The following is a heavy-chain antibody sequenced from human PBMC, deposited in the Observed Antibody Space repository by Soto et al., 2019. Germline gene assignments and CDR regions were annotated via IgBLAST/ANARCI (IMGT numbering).Heavy chain of an antibody. CDR3: ASQPSGLWLS. Sequence: HLQLQESGSRLVKPSQTLSLNCAVSGDSISSADYSWNWVRQPPGKGLEWIGYISHSGSTYYNPSLXXRVTISVDRSRNQFPLNLSSVPAADTAVYYCASQPSGLWLSWGQGALVTVSS. D-gene: IGHD3-10*01. CDR2: ISHSGST. V-gene: IGHV4-30-2*01. J-gene: IGHJ5*02. CDR1: GDSISSADYS.